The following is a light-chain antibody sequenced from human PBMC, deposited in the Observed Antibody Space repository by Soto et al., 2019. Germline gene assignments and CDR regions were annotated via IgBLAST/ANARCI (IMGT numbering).Light chain of an antibody. CDR1: SSDVGGYNY. CDR3: SSYAGSINV. J-gene: IGLJ1*01. V-gene: IGLV2-8*01. CDR2: EVN. Sequence: QSALTQPPSASWSPGQSVAISCTGTSSDVGGYNYVSWYQQHPGKAPKLMIYEVNKRPSGVPDRFSGSKSGNTASLTVSGLQAEDETDDYCSSYAGSINVFGTGTKLTVL.